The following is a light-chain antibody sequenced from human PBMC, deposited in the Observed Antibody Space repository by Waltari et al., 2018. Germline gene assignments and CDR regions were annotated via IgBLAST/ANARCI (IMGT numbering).Light chain of an antibody. J-gene: IGKJ4*01. Sequence: DLQMTQSPSTLSASVGDRVTITCRASQSISNWLAWYQQKPGKAPKLLIYKASTLESGVPSRFSGSGSGTEFTLTISSLQPDDFVTYYCQQYNSYSLLTFGGGTKVEIK. V-gene: IGKV1-5*03. CDR3: QQYNSYSLLT. CDR1: QSISNW. CDR2: KAS.